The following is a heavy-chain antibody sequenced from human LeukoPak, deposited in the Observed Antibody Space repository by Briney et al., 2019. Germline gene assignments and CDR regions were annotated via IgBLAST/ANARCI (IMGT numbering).Heavy chain of an antibody. Sequence: SETLSLTCTVSGGSVSSGTYYWSWIRQPPGEGLEWIGYIYYGGSTNYNPSLRSRVTMSVDTSENHFSLKLASVTAADTGVYYCARVLIAVAGFDYWGQGALVTVSS. D-gene: IGHD6-19*01. V-gene: IGHV4-61*03. J-gene: IGHJ4*02. CDR1: GGSVSSGTYY. CDR3: ARVLIAVAGFDY. CDR2: IYYGGST.